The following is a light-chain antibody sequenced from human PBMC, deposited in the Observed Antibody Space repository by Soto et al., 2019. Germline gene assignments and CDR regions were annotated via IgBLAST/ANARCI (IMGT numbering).Light chain of an antibody. V-gene: IGKV1-39*01. J-gene: IGKJ1*01. CDR1: QSIRKY. CDR2: AAS. CDR3: QQTHTTPWT. Sequence: DIQMIQSPSSLSASVGDRVTITCRASQSIRKYLNWYQQKPGKAPKLLIYAASNLQSGVPSRSSGSGSGTDFTLTISSLQPEDFATYYCQQTHTTPWTFGQGTKVEIK.